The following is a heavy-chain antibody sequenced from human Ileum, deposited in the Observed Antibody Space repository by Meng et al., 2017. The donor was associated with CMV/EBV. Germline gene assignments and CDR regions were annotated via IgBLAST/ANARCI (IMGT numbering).Heavy chain of an antibody. CDR3: GVFEAG. J-gene: IGHJ4*02. CDR2: IKNDGTFT. CDR1: GFTFSSYW. D-gene: IGHD3-16*02. Sequence: GESLKISCAASGFTFSSYWMHWVRQVPGKGLVWVSSIKNDGTFTACADSVKGRFTVSRDNAKSTVYLQMNSLTVEDAAVYYCGVFEAGWGQGTLVTVSS. V-gene: IGHV3-74*01.